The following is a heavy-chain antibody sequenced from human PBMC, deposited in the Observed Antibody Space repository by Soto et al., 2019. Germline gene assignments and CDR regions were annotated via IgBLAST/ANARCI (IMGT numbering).Heavy chain of an antibody. CDR3: ARVTVTTFYYYYYYMDV. CDR1: GGSFSGYY. Sequence: SETLSLTCAVYGGSFSGYYWSWIRQPPGKGLEWIGEINHSGSTNYNPSLKSRVTISVDTSKNQFSLKLSSVTAADTAVYYCARVTVTTFYYYYYYMDVWGKGTTVTVSS. CDR2: INHSGST. V-gene: IGHV4-34*01. J-gene: IGHJ6*03. D-gene: IGHD4-17*01.